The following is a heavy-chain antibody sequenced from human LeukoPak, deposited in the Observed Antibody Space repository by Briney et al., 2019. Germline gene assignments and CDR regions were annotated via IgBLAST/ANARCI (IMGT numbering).Heavy chain of an antibody. D-gene: IGHD3-16*01. J-gene: IGHJ3*02. CDR2: TYYRSKWYN. V-gene: IGHV6-1*01. CDR1: GDSVSSNSAT. Sequence: SQTLSLTCAISGDSVSSNSATWNWIRPSPSRGLEWLGRTYYRSKWYNDYAVSVKSRTTINPDTSKNQFSLQLNSVTPEDTAVYYCARYSLGAFDIWGQGTMVTVCS. CDR3: ARYSLGAFDI.